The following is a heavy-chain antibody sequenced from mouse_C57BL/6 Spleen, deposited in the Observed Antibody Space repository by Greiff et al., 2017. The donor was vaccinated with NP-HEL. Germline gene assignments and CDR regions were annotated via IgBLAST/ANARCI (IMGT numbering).Heavy chain of an antibody. V-gene: IGHV1-61*01. Sequence: VQLQQPGAELVRPGSSVKLSCKASGYTFTSYWMDWVKQRPGQGLEWIGNIYPSDSETHYNQKFKDKATLTVDKSSSTAYMQLSSLTSEDSAVYYCARKRDYAYFDYWGQGTTLTVSS. CDR1: GYTFTSYW. CDR3: ARKRDYAYFDY. J-gene: IGHJ2*01. D-gene: IGHD2-4*01. CDR2: IYPSDSET.